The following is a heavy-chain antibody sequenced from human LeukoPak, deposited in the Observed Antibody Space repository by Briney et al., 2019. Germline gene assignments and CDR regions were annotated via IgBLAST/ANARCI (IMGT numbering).Heavy chain of an antibody. CDR1: GYSFTSYW. CDR3: ARKLYDSSGYNNWFDP. CDR2: IYPGDSDT. D-gene: IGHD3-22*01. Sequence: GESLQISCKGSGYSFTSYWVGWGRQMPGKGLEWMGIIYPGDSDTRYSPSFQGQVTISADKAISTAYLQWSSLKASDTAMYDCARKLYDSSGYNNWFDPWGQGTLVTVSS. J-gene: IGHJ5*02. V-gene: IGHV5-51*01.